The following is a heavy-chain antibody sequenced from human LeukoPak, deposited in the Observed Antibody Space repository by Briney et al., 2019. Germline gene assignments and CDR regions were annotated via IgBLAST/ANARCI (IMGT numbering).Heavy chain of an antibody. J-gene: IGHJ4*02. CDR3: TRATGSFYGLGY. CDR1: GFTFSSYW. Sequence: PGGSLRLSCAASGFTFSSYWMHWVRQAPGKGLLWVSRINSDGSVTTYADSVKGRFTSSRDNAKNTLYLQMNSLRAEDTAVYYCTRATGSFYGLGYWGQGTLVTVSS. D-gene: IGHD1-26*01. V-gene: IGHV3-74*01. CDR2: INSDGSVT.